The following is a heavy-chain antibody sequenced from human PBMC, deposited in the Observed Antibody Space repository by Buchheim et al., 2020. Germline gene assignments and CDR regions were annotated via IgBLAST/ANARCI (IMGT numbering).Heavy chain of an antibody. V-gene: IGHV4-31*03. J-gene: IGHJ4*02. CDR3: ARDGHDFWSGYYMGGL. D-gene: IGHD3-3*01. Sequence: QVQLQESGPGLVKPSQTLSLTCTVSGGSISSGGYYWSWIRQHPGHGLEWIGSIYYSGSPYYNPSLKSRVTLSVDPSKNHFSLKLSSVTAADTAVYYCARDGHDFWSGYYMGGLWGQGTL. CDR1: GGSISSGGYY. CDR2: IYYSGSP.